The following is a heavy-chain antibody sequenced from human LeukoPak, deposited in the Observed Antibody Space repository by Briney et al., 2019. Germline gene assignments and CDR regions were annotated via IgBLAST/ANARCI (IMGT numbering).Heavy chain of an antibody. Sequence: GGSLRLSCAASGFTFSTYGMHWVRQAPGKGLEWVAFVRYDGSKKYYTNSVKGRFTISRDNAKNSLYLQMNSLRAEDTAVYYCARVQEKQLVRDYYYYMDVWGKGTTVTVSS. D-gene: IGHD6-6*01. CDR2: VRYDGSKK. CDR3: ARVQEKQLVRDYYYYMDV. V-gene: IGHV3-30*02. J-gene: IGHJ6*03. CDR1: GFTFSTYG.